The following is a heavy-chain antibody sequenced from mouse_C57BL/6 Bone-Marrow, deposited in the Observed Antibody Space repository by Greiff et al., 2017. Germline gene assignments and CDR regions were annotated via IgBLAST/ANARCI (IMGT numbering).Heavy chain of an antibody. CDR2: INPNNGGT. V-gene: IGHV1-26*01. CDR3: ARMSAPGSSYDYAMDY. CDR1: GYTFTDYY. D-gene: IGHD1-1*01. Sequence: VQLQQSGPELVKPGASVKISCKASGYTFTDYYMNWVKRSHGKSLEWIGDINPNNGGTSYNQKFKGKATLTVDKSSSTAYMELRSLTSEDSAVYYCARMSAPGSSYDYAMDYWGQGTSVTVSS. J-gene: IGHJ4*01.